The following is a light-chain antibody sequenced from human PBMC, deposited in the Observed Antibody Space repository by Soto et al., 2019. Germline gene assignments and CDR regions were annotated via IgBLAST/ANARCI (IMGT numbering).Light chain of an antibody. CDR1: QTVSGY. CDR2: RIF. V-gene: IGKV3-15*01. J-gene: IGKJ1*01. Sequence: MVMTQSPGAVSVFSGETVTLSCRASQTVSGYLDWFHQKPGQAPRLVLLRIFTRAIGGPARFSGSGSETEFTLTISGLQSEDSGVYYCLQHYSWPWTFGQGTKV. CDR3: LQHYSWPWT.